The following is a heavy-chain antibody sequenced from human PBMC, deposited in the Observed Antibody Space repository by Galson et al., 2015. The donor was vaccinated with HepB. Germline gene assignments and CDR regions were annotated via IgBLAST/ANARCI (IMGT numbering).Heavy chain of an antibody. CDR3: ARDRILTGYYNVRVERGFDY. D-gene: IGHD3-9*01. Sequence: SLRLSCAASGFTFSSYSMNWVRQAPGKGLEWVSSISSSSSYIYYADSVKGRFTISRDNAKNSLYLQMNSLRAEDTAVYYCARDRILTGYYNVRVERGFDYWGQGTLVTVSS. J-gene: IGHJ4*02. V-gene: IGHV3-21*01. CDR2: ISSSSSYI. CDR1: GFTFSSYS.